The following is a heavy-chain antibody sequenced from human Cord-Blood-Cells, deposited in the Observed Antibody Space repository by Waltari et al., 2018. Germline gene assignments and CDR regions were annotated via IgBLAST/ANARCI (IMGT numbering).Heavy chain of an antibody. J-gene: IGHJ4*02. CDR1: GGSFSGYY. CDR3: ARSSSIAARGWDY. D-gene: IGHD6-6*01. V-gene: IGHV4-34*01. CDR2: INHSGST. Sequence: QVQLQQWGAGLLKPSETLSLTCAVYGGSFSGYYWSWIRQPPGKGLEWIGEINHSGSTTYNPSLKSRVTISVDTSKNQFSLKLSSVTAAYTAVYYCARSSSIAARGWDYWGQGTLVTVSS.